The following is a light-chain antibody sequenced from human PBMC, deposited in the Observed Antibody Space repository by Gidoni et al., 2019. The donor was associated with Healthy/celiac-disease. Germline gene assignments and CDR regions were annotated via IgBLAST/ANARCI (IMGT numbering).Light chain of an antibody. CDR3: QQRSNWPLN. V-gene: IGKV3-11*01. CDR1: QSVSSY. CDR2: DAS. Sequence: EIVLTQSPATLSLSPGERATLSCRASQSVSSYLAWYQQKPGQAPRLLIYDASNRATGIPARFSGSGSGTDFTLTISSLEPEDFAVYYCQQRSNWPLNVXGGTKVEIK. J-gene: IGKJ4*01.